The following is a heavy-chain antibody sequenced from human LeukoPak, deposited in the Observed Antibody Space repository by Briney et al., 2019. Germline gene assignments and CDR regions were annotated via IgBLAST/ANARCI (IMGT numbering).Heavy chain of an antibody. Sequence: SQTLSLTCAISGDSVSSNRAGWNWLRQSPSRGLEWLGRTYYRSKWYSDDAVSVKSRITINPDTARNQFSLQLQSVTPDDTALYYCARGGLVRGTINSLIPFDIWGQGIMVTVSS. J-gene: IGHJ3*02. V-gene: IGHV6-1*01. CDR2: TYYRSKWYS. CDR1: GDSVSSNRAG. CDR3: ARGGLVRGTINSLIPFDI. D-gene: IGHD3-10*01.